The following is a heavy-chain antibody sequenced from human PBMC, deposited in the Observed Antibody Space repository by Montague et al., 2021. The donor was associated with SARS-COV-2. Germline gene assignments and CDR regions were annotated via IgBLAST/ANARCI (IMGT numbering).Heavy chain of an antibody. CDR3: AREGGSASFNPFDY. CDR2: ISHRGST. V-gene: IGHV4-34*01. J-gene: IGHJ4*02. CDR1: GGSLTGYY. Sequence: SETLSLTCTVDGGSLTGYYCSWIWHRPGEGLELVWVISHRGSTSYNPSLTIRVTMSGDTSKTQLSLTLASVTAADTAIYYYAREGGSASFNPFDYWGQGTLVTVSS. D-gene: IGHD3-10*01.